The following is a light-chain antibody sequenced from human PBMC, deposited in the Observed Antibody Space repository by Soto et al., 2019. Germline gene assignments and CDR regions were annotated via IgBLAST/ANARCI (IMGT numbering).Light chain of an antibody. Sequence: TQSPLSLSAYEGEKIILTCLASRDVGSDVSWYQQKPGQAPKLVIYAASNLYTGVPSRFSGRKSGTEFTLTISSLQPEDFASYYCLQDYGDSWTFGQGTKVDIK. CDR3: LQDYGDSWT. J-gene: IGKJ1*01. CDR2: AAS. CDR1: RDVGSD. V-gene: IGKV1-6*01.